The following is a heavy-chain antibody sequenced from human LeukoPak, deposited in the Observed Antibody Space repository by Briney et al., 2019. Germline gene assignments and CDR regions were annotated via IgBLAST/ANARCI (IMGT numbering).Heavy chain of an antibody. Sequence: GASVKASCKASGYTFTSYGISWVRQAPGQGLEWMGWISAYNGNTNYAHKLQGRVTMTTDTATSTAYMELRRLRSEDTAVYYWARRRYYDILPGYDYYYYGMDVWGQGTTVTVSS. J-gene: IGHJ6*02. CDR3: ARRRYYDILPGYDYYYYGMDV. D-gene: IGHD3-9*01. CDR1: GYTFTSYG. CDR2: ISAYNGNT. V-gene: IGHV1-18*01.